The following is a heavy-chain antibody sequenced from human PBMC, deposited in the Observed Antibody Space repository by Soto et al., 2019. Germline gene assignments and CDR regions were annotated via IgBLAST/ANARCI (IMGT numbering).Heavy chain of an antibody. CDR3: ARGGEYCTNGVCYTTPRFDY. Sequence: SETLSLTCTVSGGSISSGDYYWSWIRQPPGKGLEWIGYIYYSGSTYYNPSLKSRVTISVDTSKNQFSLRLSSVTAADTAVYYCARGGEYCTNGVCYTTPRFDYWGQGTLVTVSS. J-gene: IGHJ4*02. CDR1: GGSISSGDYY. CDR2: IYYSGST. V-gene: IGHV4-30-4*01. D-gene: IGHD2-8*01.